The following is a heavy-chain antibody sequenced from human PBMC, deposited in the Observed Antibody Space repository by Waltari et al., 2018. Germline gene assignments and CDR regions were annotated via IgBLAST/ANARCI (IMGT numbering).Heavy chain of an antibody. J-gene: IGHJ3*02. D-gene: IGHD1-26*01. CDR3: ARDLRVGATEGDDAFDI. V-gene: IGHV1-2*02. CDR2: SNPKSGGT. Sequence: QVQLVQSGAEVKKSGASVKVSCKASGYTFTDYYMHWVRQAPGQGHEWMGWSNPKSGGTNYAQKFQGRVTMTRDTSISTAHMELSRLRSDDTAIYYCARDLRVGATEGDDAFDIWGQGTMVTVSS. CDR1: GYTFTDYY.